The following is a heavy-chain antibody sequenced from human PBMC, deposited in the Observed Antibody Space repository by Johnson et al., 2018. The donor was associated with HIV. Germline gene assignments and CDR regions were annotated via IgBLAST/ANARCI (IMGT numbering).Heavy chain of an antibody. CDR2: IFSVGNA. V-gene: IGHV3-66*01. CDR1: GITVSSNY. CDR3: AKAIAARPSGAFDI. Sequence: VQLVESGGGLVQPGGSLRLSCAASGITVSSNYMSWVRQAPGKGLDWVSVIFSVGNAYSADSVKGRFTIPRDNAKNSLYLQMTRLRVEDTALYYCAKAIAARPSGAFDIWGQGTMVTVSS. J-gene: IGHJ3*02. D-gene: IGHD6-6*01.